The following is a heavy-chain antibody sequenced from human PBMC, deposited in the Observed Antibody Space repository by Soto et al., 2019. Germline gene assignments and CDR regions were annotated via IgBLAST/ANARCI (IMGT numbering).Heavy chain of an antibody. CDR2: IYPGDSDT. Sequence: GESLKISCKGSGYSFTSYWIGWVRQMPGKGLEWMGIIYPGDSDTRYSPSFQGQVTISADKSISTAYLQWSSLKASDTAMYYCARVSYKPYCGGDCYSDYYYGMDVWGQGTTVTVSS. CDR3: ARVSYKPYCGGDCYSDYYYGMDV. D-gene: IGHD2-21*02. J-gene: IGHJ6*02. V-gene: IGHV5-51*01. CDR1: GYSFTSYW.